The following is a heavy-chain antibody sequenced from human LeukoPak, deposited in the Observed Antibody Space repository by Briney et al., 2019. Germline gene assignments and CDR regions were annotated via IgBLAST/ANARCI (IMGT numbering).Heavy chain of an antibody. CDR2: ISYDGSNK. CDR3: AKDPWYYDFLTGDNWFDP. Sequence: QAGGSLGLSCAASGFIFSAYGMHWGRQAPGKGLEWVAVISYDGSNKYYADSVKGRFTISRDNSKNTLYLQMNSLRAEDTAVYYCAKDPWYYDFLTGDNWFDPWGQGTQVTVSS. D-gene: IGHD3-9*01. J-gene: IGHJ5*02. CDR1: GFIFSAYG. V-gene: IGHV3-30*18.